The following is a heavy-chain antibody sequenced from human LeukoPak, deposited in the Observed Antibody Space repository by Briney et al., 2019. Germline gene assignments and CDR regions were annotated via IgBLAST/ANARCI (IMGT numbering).Heavy chain of an antibody. J-gene: IGHJ4*02. V-gene: IGHV3-53*01. Sequence: PGGSLRLSCAASGFTFSSYGMSWVRQAPGKGLEWVSVIYSGGSTYYADSVKGRFTISRDNSKNTLYLQMNSLRAEDTAVYYCARYYYDSSGYYRFDYWGQGALVTVSS. D-gene: IGHD3-22*01. CDR3: ARYYYDSSGYYRFDY. CDR2: IYSGGST. CDR1: GFTFSSYG.